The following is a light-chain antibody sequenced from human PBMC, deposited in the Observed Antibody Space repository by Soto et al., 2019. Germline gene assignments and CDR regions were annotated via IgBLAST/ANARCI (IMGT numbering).Light chain of an antibody. CDR2: DSS. Sequence: EIVLTQSPVTLSLSPGERATLSCRASQSVSSYLAWYQQKPGQVPRLLIYDSSNRPPGIPDRFSGSGSGTDFTLTISSLEPEDFAVYYCQQRSNWPRTFGQGTKVEIK. CDR1: QSVSSY. J-gene: IGKJ1*01. V-gene: IGKV3-11*01. CDR3: QQRSNWPRT.